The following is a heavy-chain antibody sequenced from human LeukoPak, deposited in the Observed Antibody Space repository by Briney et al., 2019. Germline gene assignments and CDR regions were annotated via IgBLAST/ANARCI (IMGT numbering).Heavy chain of an antibody. V-gene: IGHV4-30-4*01. D-gene: IGHD5-18*01. CDR2: IYYSGST. Sequence: PSQTLSLTCTVSGGSISSGDYYWSWIRQPPGKGLEWIGYIYYSGSTYYNPSLKSRVTISVDTSKNQFSLKLSSVTAADTAVYYCARAGIELSYGYPKIHFVDYWGQGTLVTVSS. J-gene: IGHJ4*02. CDR1: GGSISSGDYY. CDR3: ARAGIELSYGYPKIHFVDY.